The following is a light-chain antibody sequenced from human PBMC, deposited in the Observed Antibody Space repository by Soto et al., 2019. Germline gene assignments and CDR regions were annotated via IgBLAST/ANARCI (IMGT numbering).Light chain of an antibody. CDR3: SSYTSSSTVV. CDR1: NSDVGSYNL. CDR2: EDS. J-gene: IGLJ2*01. Sequence: QSALTQPASVSGSPGQSITISCTGSNSDVGSYNLVSWYQQSPGKAPKLIIYEDSQRPSGISTRFSGSKSGNTASLTISGLQAEDEADYYCSSYTSSSTVVFGGGTKVTVL. V-gene: IGLV2-14*02.